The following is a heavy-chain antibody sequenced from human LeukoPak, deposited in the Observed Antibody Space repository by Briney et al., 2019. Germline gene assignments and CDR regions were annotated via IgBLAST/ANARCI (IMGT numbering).Heavy chain of an antibody. D-gene: IGHD3-22*01. CDR3: AKRGSGYYYGWYFDL. J-gene: IGHJ2*01. CDR2: ISGSGGST. V-gene: IGHV3-23*01. CDR1: GFTFSSYA. Sequence: GGSLRLSCAASGFTFSSYAMSRVRQAPGKGLEWVSAISGSGGSTYYADSVKGRFTISRDNSKNTLYLQMNSLRVEDTAVYYCAKRGSGYYYGWYFDLWGRGTLVTVSS.